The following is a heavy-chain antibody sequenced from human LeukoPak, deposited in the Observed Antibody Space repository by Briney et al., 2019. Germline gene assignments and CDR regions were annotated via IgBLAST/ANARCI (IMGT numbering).Heavy chain of an antibody. CDR3: PRGRPRKQLWDDNYSSYMAV. V-gene: IGHV3-21*01. CDR2: ISTRSLYI. D-gene: IGHD5-18*01. CDR1: GFMFSDYN. Sequence: PGGSLRLSCAVSGFMFSDYNMNWVRQAPGKGLEWVASISTRSLYIYYADSVRGRFTVSRDNAKNSLYLQMKGRRGEAGAGYYCPRGRPRKQLWDDNYSSYMAVWAKGPRSPSP. J-gene: IGHJ6*03.